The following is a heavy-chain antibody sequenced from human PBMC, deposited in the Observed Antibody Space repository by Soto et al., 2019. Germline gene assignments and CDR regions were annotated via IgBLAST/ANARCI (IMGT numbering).Heavy chain of an antibody. J-gene: IGHJ5*02. CDR1: GLTFTDSA. D-gene: IGHD5-12*01. V-gene: IGHV3-23*01. Sequence: GGSLRLSCAASGLTFTDSAMSWVRQAPGKGLEWVSAISGSGDRTSYVDSVKGRFPISRDDSTDTLYLQRSSLRAEDTAVYYCAKAFGYRRTWFACNWFDPCGQGSLVTVSS. CDR2: ISGSGDRT. CDR3: AKAFGYRRTWFACNWFDP.